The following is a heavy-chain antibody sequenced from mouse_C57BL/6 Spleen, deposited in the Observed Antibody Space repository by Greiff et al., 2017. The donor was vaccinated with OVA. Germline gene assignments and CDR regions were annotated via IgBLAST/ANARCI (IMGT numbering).Heavy chain of an antibody. Sequence: QVKLQQSGAELVMPGASVKLSCKASGYTFTSYWMHWVKQRPGQGLEWIGEIDPSDSYTNYNQKFKGKSTLTVDKSSSTAYMQLSSLTSEDSAVYYCARRGDGTAGWYFDVWGTGTTVTVSS. D-gene: IGHD1-1*01. CDR3: ARRGDGTAGWYFDV. V-gene: IGHV1-69*01. CDR1: GYTFTSYW. J-gene: IGHJ1*03. CDR2: IDPSDSYT.